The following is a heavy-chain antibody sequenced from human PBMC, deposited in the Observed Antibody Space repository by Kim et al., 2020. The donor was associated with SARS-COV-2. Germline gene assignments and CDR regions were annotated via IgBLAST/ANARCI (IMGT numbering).Heavy chain of an antibody. CDR1: GFSFGDFY. CDR3: ARVAGTMDDYFYGMDV. CDR2: VSGGGNIR. V-gene: IGHV3-11*01. J-gene: IGHJ6*01. Sequence: GGSLRLSCAGSGFSFGDFYMSWIRQAPGKGLEWVSYVSGGGNIRYYADSVKGRFIISRDNAKDSVYLQMNSLRAEDTAVYYCARVAGTMDDYFYGMDVWG. D-gene: IGHD1-1*01.